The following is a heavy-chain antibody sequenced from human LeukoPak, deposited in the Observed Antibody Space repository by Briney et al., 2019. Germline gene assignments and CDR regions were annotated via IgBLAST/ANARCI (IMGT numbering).Heavy chain of an antibody. D-gene: IGHD5-18*01. J-gene: IGHJ4*02. Sequence: GGSLRLSCAASGFTFSSYSMNWVRQAPGKGLEWVSSISSSSSYIYYADSVKGRFTISRDNAKNSLYLQMNSLRAEDTAVYHCASERSSYGSNWGQGTLVTVSS. CDR3: ASERSSYGSN. CDR2: ISSSSSYI. V-gene: IGHV3-21*01. CDR1: GFTFSSYS.